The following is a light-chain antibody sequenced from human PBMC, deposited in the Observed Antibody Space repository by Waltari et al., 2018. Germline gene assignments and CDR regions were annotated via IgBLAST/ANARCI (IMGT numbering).Light chain of an antibody. Sequence: DIVMTQSPDSLAVSLGERATINCKSSQGVLKTSNNKNYLAWYQQKPGQPPQLLIYWASTRESGVPGRFSGSGSGTDFTLTISSLQAEDVAVYYCQQYYSPPVTFGQGTRLEIK. V-gene: IGKV4-1*01. J-gene: IGKJ5*01. CDR1: QGVLKTSNNKNY. CDR2: WAS. CDR3: QQYYSPPVT.